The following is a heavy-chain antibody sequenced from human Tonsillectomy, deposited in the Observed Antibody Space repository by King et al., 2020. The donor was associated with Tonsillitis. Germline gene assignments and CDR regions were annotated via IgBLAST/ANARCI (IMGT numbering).Heavy chain of an antibody. D-gene: IGHD2-21*02. J-gene: IGHJ4*02. CDR1: GFTFSSYA. V-gene: IGHV3-23*04. CDR2: ISGSGGST. CDR3: AKGTDIVLVTARSPGVGWNS. Sequence: VQLVESGGGLVQPGGSLRLSCAASGFTFSSYAMSWVRQAPGKGLEWVSAISGSGGSTYYADSVKGRFTISRDNSKNTLYLQMNSLRAEDTAVYYCAKGTDIVLVTARSPGVGWNSWGQGTLVTVSS.